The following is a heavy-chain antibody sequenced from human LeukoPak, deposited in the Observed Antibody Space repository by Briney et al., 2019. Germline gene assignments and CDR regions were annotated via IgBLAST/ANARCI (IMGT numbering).Heavy chain of an antibody. J-gene: IGHJ4*02. D-gene: IGHD6-13*01. Sequence: SVKVSCKASGYTFTGYYMHWVRQAPGQGLEWMGGIIPIFGTANYAQKFQGRVTITADESTSTAYMELSSLRSEDTAVYYCARVGEYSSSWFDYWGQGTLVTVSS. CDR1: GYTFTGYY. CDR3: ARVGEYSSSWFDY. CDR2: IIPIFGTA. V-gene: IGHV1-69*13.